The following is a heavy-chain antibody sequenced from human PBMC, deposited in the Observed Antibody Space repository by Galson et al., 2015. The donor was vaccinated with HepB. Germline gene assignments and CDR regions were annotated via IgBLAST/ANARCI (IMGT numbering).Heavy chain of an antibody. J-gene: IGHJ4*02. CDR2: INPSGGST. D-gene: IGHD6-13*01. Sequence: SVKVSCKASGYTFTSYHMHWVRQAPGQGLEWMGIINPSGGSTSYAQKFQGRVTMTRDTSTSTVYMELSSLRSEDTAVYYCARVRDRGIERAPLGYWGQGTLVTVSS. CDR3: ARVRDRGIERAPLGY. CDR1: GYTFTSYH. V-gene: IGHV1-46*01.